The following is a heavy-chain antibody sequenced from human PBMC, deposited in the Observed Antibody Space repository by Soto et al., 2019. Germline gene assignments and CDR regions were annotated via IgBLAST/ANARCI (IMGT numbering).Heavy chain of an antibody. Sequence: EVQLVESGGGLVKPGGSLRLSCAASGFSFSSYSMNWVRQAPGQGLVWVSAISSSASHINYDDSVKGRFTISRDNAKKSLYLQMNSLRAEDTAVYYCARGYTGYCSGGTCYWFDPCGQGTLVTVSS. V-gene: IGHV3-21*01. CDR2: ISSSASHI. D-gene: IGHD2-15*01. CDR3: ARGYTGYCSGGTCYWFDP. J-gene: IGHJ5*02. CDR1: GFSFSSYS.